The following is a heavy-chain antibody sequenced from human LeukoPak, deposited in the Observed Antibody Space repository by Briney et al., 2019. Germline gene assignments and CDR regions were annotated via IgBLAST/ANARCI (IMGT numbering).Heavy chain of an antibody. CDR3: ARGRSSMVRGYYYYYMDV. CDR1: GGSISSYY. CDR2: IYYSGST. Sequence: SSETLSLTCTVSGGSISSYYWSWIRQPPGKGLEWIGYIYYSGSTNYNPSLKSRVTISVDTSKNQFSLKLSSVTAADTAVYYCARGRSSMVRGYYYYYMDVWGKGTTVTISS. V-gene: IGHV4-59*01. J-gene: IGHJ6*03. D-gene: IGHD3-10*01.